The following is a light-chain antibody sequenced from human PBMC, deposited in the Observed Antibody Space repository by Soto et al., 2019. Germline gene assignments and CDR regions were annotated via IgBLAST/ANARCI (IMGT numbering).Light chain of an antibody. J-gene: IGLJ1*01. CDR1: ASDVGTNNY. CDR2: EVS. CDR3: SSHTTSYTAEV. Sequence: QSVLTQPASVSGSPGQSITISCTGTASDVGTNNYVSWYQQYPGRAPQLIIYEVSQWPSGISDRFFGSKSGDTASLTLSGLQAEDEADYYCSSHTTSYTAEVFGTGTKVTVL. V-gene: IGLV2-14*01.